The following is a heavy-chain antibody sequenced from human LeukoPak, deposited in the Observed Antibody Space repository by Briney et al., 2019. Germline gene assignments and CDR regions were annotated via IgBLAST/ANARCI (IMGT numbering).Heavy chain of an antibody. V-gene: IGHV3-30-3*01. D-gene: IGHD3-10*01. Sequence: GGSLRLSCAASGFTFSSYAMHWVRQAPGKGLEWVAVISYDGSNKDYVDSVKGRFTFSRDNSKNTLYLQMDSLRPEDTAVYYCAKGVETSTTGELPYYFDYWGQGTLVTVSS. CDR3: AKGVETSTTGELPYYFDY. CDR2: ISYDGSNK. J-gene: IGHJ4*02. CDR1: GFTFSSYA.